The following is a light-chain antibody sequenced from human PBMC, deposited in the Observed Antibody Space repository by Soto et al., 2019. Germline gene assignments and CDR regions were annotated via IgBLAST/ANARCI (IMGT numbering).Light chain of an antibody. J-gene: IGKJ1*01. V-gene: IGKV1-5*01. CDR3: QQYESDSRT. Sequence: DIPMTQSPSAVSASVGDRVTITCRASQSISTSLAWYQQKPGKPPKFLISDASSLPSGVPSRFSGSGSGTEFTLTISSLQPDDFATYYCQQYESDSRTFGQGTKVEIK. CDR2: DAS. CDR1: QSISTS.